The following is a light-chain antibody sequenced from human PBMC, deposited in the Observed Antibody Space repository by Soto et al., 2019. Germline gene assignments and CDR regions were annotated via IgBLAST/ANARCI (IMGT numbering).Light chain of an antibody. J-gene: IGKJ1*01. CDR2: KAS. V-gene: IGKV1-5*03. CDR1: QTISSW. CDR3: QHYNSYSEA. Sequence: DIRMTQSPSAVSGSVGDRVTITCRASQTISSWLAWYQQKPGKAPKLLIYKASTLKSGVPSRFSGSGSGTEFTLTISSLQPDDFATYYCQHYNSYSEASGQRAKVDVK.